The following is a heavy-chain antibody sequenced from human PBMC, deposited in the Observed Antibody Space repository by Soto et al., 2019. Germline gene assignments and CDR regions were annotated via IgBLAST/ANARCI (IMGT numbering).Heavy chain of an antibody. D-gene: IGHD1-1*01. V-gene: IGHV3-33*01. CDR3: ARDDAFANENAFDL. Sequence: QVQLVESGGGLVQPGTSLRLSCAVSELSFRTYGFHWVRQPPGKGLQWVAVISPKGHSDSVEGRFTISRDNSKDTLFLQMNNLRAEDTAVYYCARDDAFANENAFDLWGQGTKVTVSS. CDR2: ISPK. J-gene: IGHJ3*01. CDR1: ELSFRTYG.